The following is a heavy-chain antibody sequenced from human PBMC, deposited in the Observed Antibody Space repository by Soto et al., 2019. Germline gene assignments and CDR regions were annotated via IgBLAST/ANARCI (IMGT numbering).Heavy chain of an antibody. CDR1: GFTVSSSW. D-gene: IGHD3-3*01. CDR2: INPDGSSK. CDR3: AKEFWSGPFDY. J-gene: IGHJ4*02. Sequence: GGSLRLSCAASGFTVSSSWMHWVRQSPGQGLVWVSRINPDGSSKYYADSVKGRFTISRDNSKNTLYLQMNSLRAEDTAVYYCAKEFWSGPFDYWGQGTLVTVSS. V-gene: IGHV3-74*01.